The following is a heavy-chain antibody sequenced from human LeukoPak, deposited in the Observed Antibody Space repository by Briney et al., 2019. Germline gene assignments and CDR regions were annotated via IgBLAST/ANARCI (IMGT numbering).Heavy chain of an antibody. J-gene: IGHJ5*02. Sequence: PGGSLRLSCAASGFTFSSYAMHWVRQAPGKGLEWVAVISYDGSNKYYADSVKGRFTISRDNSKNTLYLQMNSLRAEDTAVYYCARDHTPSITIFGVFDPWGQGTLVTVSS. CDR2: ISYDGSNK. V-gene: IGHV3-30-3*01. D-gene: IGHD3-3*01. CDR1: GFTFSSYA. CDR3: ARDHTPSITIFGVFDP.